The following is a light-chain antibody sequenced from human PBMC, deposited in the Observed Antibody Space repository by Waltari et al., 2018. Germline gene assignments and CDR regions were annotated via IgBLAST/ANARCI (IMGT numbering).Light chain of an antibody. Sequence: QSVLTQPPSASGTPGQRVTISCSGSASNIGGNLVNWYQQPPGKAPKPLIDRSDQRPSGVPDRFSGSKTGTSASLAISGLQSDDEADYFCASWDDSLNGHWVFGGGTKVTVL. V-gene: IGLV1-44*01. J-gene: IGLJ3*02. CDR3: ASWDDSLNGHWV. CDR1: ASNIGGNL. CDR2: RSD.